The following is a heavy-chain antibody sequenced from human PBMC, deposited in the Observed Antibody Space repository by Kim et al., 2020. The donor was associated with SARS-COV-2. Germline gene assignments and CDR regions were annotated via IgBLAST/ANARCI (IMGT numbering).Heavy chain of an antibody. CDR2: ST. V-gene: IGHV3-53*01. CDR3: ARLEVGALDY. Sequence: STDDADSVKGRVTISRDNSKNTLYLQMDSLRPSDTAVYYCARLEVGALDYWGQGTLVTVSS. D-gene: IGHD1-26*01. J-gene: IGHJ4*02.